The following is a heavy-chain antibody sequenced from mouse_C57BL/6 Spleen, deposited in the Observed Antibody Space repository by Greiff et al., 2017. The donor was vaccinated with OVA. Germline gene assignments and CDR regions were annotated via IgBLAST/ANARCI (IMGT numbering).Heavy chain of an antibody. CDR1: GFTFSDYG. Sequence: DVMLVESGGGLVKPGGSLKLSCAASGFTFSDYGMHWVRQAPEKGLEWVAYISSGSSTIYYADTVKGRFTISRDNAKNTLFLQMTSLRSEDTAMYYCARGGQLRLRDAMDYWGQGTSVTVSS. J-gene: IGHJ4*01. D-gene: IGHD3-2*02. CDR2: ISSGSSTI. V-gene: IGHV5-17*01. CDR3: ARGGQLRLRDAMDY.